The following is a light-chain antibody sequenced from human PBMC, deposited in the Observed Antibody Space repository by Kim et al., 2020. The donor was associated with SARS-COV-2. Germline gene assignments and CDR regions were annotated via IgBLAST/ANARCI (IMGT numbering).Light chain of an antibody. V-gene: IGLV3-1*01. CDR3: QAWDSSTYV. J-gene: IGLJ1*01. CDR1: ELGYKY. CDR2: QDR. Sequence: VSTGQTASRTCSGDELGYKYECWYQQKPAQSPVLVIYQDRKRPSGIPERFSGSNSGNTATLTISGTQAMDEADFYCQAWDSSTYVFGTGTKVTVL.